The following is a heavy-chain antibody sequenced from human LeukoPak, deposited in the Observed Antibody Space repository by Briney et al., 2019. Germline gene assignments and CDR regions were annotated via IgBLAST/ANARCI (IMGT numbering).Heavy chain of an antibody. J-gene: IGHJ4*02. D-gene: IGHD2-15*01. V-gene: IGHV3-74*01. Sequence: GGSLRLSCAASGFDFSSNWMHWVRHAPGQGLVWVSRIKGDGISTNYADSVRRRFTISRDISKNTVFLQMNSLRVEDTAVYYCTQGIQGGLDHWGQGTLVTVSS. CDR3: TQGIQGGLDH. CDR2: IKGDGIST. CDR1: GFDFSSNW.